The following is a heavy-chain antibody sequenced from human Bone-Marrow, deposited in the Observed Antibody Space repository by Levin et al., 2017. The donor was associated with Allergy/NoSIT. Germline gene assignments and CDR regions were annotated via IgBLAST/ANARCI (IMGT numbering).Heavy chain of an antibody. D-gene: IGHD4-17*01. CDR3: ARGKPVTTDFDY. CDR1: GFTFSSYG. V-gene: IGHV3-33*01. J-gene: IGHJ4*02. CDR2: IWYDGSNK. Sequence: GGSLRLSCAASGFTFSSYGMHWVRQAPGKGLEWVAVIWYDGSNKYYADSVKGRFTISRDNSKNTLYLQMNSLRAEDTAVYYCARGKPVTTDFDYWGQGTLVTVSS.